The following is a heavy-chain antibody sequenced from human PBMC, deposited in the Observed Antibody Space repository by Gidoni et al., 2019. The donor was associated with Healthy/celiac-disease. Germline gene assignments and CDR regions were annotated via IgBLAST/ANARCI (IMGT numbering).Heavy chain of an antibody. V-gene: IGHV3-21*01. D-gene: IGHD3-16*01. CDR1: GFTFSSYS. CDR2: ISSSSSYI. CDR3: AREPWHGGTKGGFDY. J-gene: IGHJ4*02. Sequence: EVQLVESGGGLVKPGGSLRLSCAASGFTFSSYSMNWVRQAPGKGLEWVSSISSSSSYIYYADSVKGRFTISRDNAKNSLYLQMNSLRAEDTAVYYCAREPWHGGTKGGFDYWGQGTLVTVSS.